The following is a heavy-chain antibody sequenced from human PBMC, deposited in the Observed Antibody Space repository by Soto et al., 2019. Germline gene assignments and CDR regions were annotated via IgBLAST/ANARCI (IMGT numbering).Heavy chain of an antibody. V-gene: IGHV3-30*18. Sequence: GGSLRLSCAASGFTFSSYGMHWVRQAPGKGLEWVAVISYDGSNKYYADSVKGRFTISRDNSKNTLYLQMNSLRAEDTAVYYCAKDSVRATTYGMDVWGQGTTVTVSS. CDR2: ISYDGSNK. CDR3: AKDSVRATTYGMDV. D-gene: IGHD1-26*01. J-gene: IGHJ6*02. CDR1: GFTFSSYG.